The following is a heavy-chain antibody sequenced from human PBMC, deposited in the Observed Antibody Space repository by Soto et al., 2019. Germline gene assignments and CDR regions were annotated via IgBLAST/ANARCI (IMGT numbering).Heavy chain of an antibody. V-gene: IGHV6-1*01. D-gene: IGHD3-10*01. CDR2: TYYRSRFFS. J-gene: IGHJ5*02. Sequence: PSQTLSLTCAISGDSVPSYSAAWNWIRQSPSGGLEWLGRTYYRSRFFSDYAESVKSRIMINPDTSKNQFSLQLKSVTPEDTAVYYCVRDRYSSSGWFDPWGQGTPVTISS. CDR3: VRDRYSSSGWFDP. CDR1: GDSVPSYSAA.